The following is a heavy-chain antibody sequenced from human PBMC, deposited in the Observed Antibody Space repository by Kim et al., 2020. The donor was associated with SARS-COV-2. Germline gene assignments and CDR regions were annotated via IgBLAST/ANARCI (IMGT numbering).Heavy chain of an antibody. CDR3: ARGPPAVFWDY. V-gene: IGHV1-3*01. Sequence: DSVKVSCKASGYTFTSYAMHWVRQAPGQRLEWMGWINAGNGNTKYSQKFQGRVTITRDTSASTAYMELSSLRSEDTAVYYCARGPPAVFWDYWGQGTLVTVSS. CDR2: INAGNGNT. CDR1: GYTFTSYA. J-gene: IGHJ4*02. D-gene: IGHD2-8*01.